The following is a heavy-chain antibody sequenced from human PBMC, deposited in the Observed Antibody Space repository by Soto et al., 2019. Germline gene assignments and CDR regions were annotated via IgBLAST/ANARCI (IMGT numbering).Heavy chain of an antibody. J-gene: IGHJ5*02. CDR1: GGSVNGGDYY. CDR3: ARDSVPERWFDP. CDR2: IFYSGTT. V-gene: IGHV4-30-4*01. Sequence: SETLSLTCTVFGGSVNGGDYYWSWIRQSPGKGLEWIGSIFYSGTTDYNPSLQGRITISIATSKNQFSLRLTSVTAQDTALYSCARDSVPERWFDPWGQGTLVTVSS. D-gene: IGHD1-1*01.